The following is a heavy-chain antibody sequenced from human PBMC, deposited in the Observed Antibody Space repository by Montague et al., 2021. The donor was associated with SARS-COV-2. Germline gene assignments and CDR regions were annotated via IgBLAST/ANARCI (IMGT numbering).Heavy chain of an antibody. CDR1: GGSINGYY. J-gene: IGHJ4*02. Sequence: SETLSLTCTVSGGSINGYYWSWIRQSPGKGLDWIGYIHYTGNTNYNPSLKSRVTISLDTSKSQFSLKLSSVTAADTPVYSCARLRTGSYVFDYWGQGTLVTVSS. CDR2: IHYTGNT. V-gene: IGHV4-59*08. CDR3: ARLRTGSYVFDY. D-gene: IGHD1-26*01.